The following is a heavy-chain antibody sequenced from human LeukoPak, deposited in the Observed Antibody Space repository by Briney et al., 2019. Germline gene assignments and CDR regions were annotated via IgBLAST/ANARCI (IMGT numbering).Heavy chain of an antibody. J-gene: IGHJ4*02. Sequence: SETLSLTCAVYGGSFSGYYWSWIRQPPGKGLEWIGYIYYSGSTNYNPSLKSRVTISVDTSKNQFSLKLSSVTAADTAVYYCARGRELPNYFDYWGQGTLVTVSS. CDR2: IYYSGST. V-gene: IGHV4-59*01. CDR1: GGSFSGYY. CDR3: ARGRELPNYFDY. D-gene: IGHD1-26*01.